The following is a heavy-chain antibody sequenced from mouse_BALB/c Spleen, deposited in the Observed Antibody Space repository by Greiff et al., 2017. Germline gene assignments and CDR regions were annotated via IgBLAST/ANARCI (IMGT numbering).Heavy chain of an antibody. CDR1: GFTFSNYW. Sequence: DVKLVESGGGLVQPGGSMKLSCVASGFTFSNYWMNWVRQSPEKGLEWVAEIRLKSNNYATHYAESVKGRFTISRDDSKSSVYLQMNNLRAEDTGIYYCLYYRYDEGFAYWGQGTLVTVSA. J-gene: IGHJ3*01. V-gene: IGHV6-6*02. CDR2: IRLKSNNYAT. CDR3: LYYRYDEGFAY. D-gene: IGHD2-14*01.